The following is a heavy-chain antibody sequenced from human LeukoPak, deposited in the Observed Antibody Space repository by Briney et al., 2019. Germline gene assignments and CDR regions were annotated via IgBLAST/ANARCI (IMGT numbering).Heavy chain of an antibody. CDR1: GGSISSYY. J-gene: IGHJ4*02. V-gene: IGHV4-59*01. D-gene: IGHD3-3*01. Sequence: SETLSLTCTVSGGSISSYYWSWIRQPPGKGLEWIGYIYYSGSTNYNPSLKSRVTISVDTSKNQFSLKLSSVTAADTAVYYCARQGYDFWSGYYAGYWGQGTLVTVSS. CDR3: ARQGYDFWSGYYAGY. CDR2: IYYSGST.